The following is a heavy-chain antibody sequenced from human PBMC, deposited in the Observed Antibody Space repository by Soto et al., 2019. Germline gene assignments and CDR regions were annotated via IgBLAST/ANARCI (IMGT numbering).Heavy chain of an antibody. CDR3: ARGGVSTRTFDY. J-gene: IGHJ4*02. D-gene: IGHD3-3*01. CDR2: IYPSESDT. V-gene: IGHV5-51*01. Sequence: EALKISCFGSCYNFAGFCIALVLPMSGKGLELVGIIYPSESDTRYSPSFQGQVTISADKSISSAYLQWSSLRASDTAMYYCARGGVSTRTFDYWGQGTPVTVSS. CDR1: CYNFAGFC.